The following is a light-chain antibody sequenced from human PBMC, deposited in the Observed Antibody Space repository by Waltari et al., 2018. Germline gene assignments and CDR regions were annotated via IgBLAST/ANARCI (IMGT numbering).Light chain of an antibody. J-gene: IGLJ2*01. CDR1: RRYVGGYNY. CDR3: SSHTSSSVVV. V-gene: IGLV2-14*03. CDR2: DVS. Sequence: QSALTQPASVSGSPGPSITISCTGTRRYVGGYNYVSWYQQHPGKAPKVMIYDVSNRPSGVSNRFSGSKSGNTASLTISGLQAEDEAEYYCSSHTSSSVVVFGGGTKLTVL.